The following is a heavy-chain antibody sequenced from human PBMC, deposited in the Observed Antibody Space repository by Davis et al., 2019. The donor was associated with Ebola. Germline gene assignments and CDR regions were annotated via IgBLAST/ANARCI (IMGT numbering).Heavy chain of an antibody. CDR2: ISYDGSNK. D-gene: IGHD1-14*01. V-gene: IGHV3-30*03. CDR1: GFTYSNFD. CDR3: ARDLPGGDWYFDL. Sequence: GESLKISCAASGFTYSNFDMSWVRQAPGKGLEWVAVISYDGSNKYYADSVKGRFTISRDNSKDTLYLQMSSLRAEDTAVYYCARDLPGGDWYFDLWGRGTLVTVSS. J-gene: IGHJ2*01.